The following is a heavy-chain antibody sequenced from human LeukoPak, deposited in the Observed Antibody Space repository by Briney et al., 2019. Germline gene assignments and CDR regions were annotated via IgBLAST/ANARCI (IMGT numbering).Heavy chain of an antibody. V-gene: IGHV4-4*07. CDR2: IYASGST. CDR1: GGSISSYY. Sequence: SETLSLTCTVSGGSISSYYWSWIRQPAGKGLEWIGRIYASGSTNYNPSLKSRVTMSVDTSKSQFSLKLISVTAADTAVYYCARDGLYTSGYSYFDYWGQGTLVTVAS. CDR3: ARDGLYTSGYSYFDY. J-gene: IGHJ4*02. D-gene: IGHD3-9*01.